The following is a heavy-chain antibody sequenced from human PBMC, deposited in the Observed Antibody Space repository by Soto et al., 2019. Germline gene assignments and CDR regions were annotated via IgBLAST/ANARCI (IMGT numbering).Heavy chain of an antibody. CDR3: ARVPMASYFYGLDV. Sequence: GGSLRLSCAASGLSVNNDYMTWVRQAPGKGLEWVSVLYPGTNTYYAASVEGRFTISRDDSKNTVYLQMNSLRVEDTAVYYCARVPMASYFYGLDVWGQGTTVTVSS. V-gene: IGHV3-53*01. J-gene: IGHJ6*02. CDR1: GLSVNNDY. CDR2: LYPGTNT.